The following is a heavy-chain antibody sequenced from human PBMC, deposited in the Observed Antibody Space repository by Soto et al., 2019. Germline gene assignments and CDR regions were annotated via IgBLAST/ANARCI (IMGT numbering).Heavy chain of an antibody. CDR1: GFTFSSYW. V-gene: IGHV3-7*05. CDR2: IKQDGSEK. Sequence: GGSLRLSCAASGFTFSSYWMSWVRQAPGKGLEWVANIKQDGSEKYYVDSVKGRFTISRDNAKNSLYLQMNSLRAEDTAVYYCARDLSTYGFWSGYLYSHNYFDSWGQGPLVTVSS. CDR3: ARDLSTYGFWSGYLYSHNYFDS. D-gene: IGHD3-3*01. J-gene: IGHJ4*02.